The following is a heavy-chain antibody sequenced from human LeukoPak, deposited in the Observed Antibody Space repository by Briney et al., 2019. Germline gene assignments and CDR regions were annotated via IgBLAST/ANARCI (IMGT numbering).Heavy chain of an antibody. V-gene: IGHV3-74*01. CDR1: GFTFSSYW. J-gene: IGHJ4*02. CDR2: LDSDGGST. Sequence: GGSLRLSCAASGFTFSSYWMHWVRQAPGKGLVWVSRLDSDGGSTSYADSVKGRFTISRDNAKNTLYLQMNSLRSEDTAMYYCAKESGKFDYWGQGTLVAVSS. CDR3: AKESGKFDY.